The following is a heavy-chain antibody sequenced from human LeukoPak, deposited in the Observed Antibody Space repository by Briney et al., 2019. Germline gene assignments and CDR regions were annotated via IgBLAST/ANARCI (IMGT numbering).Heavy chain of an antibody. V-gene: IGHV4-39*01. CDR3: STNYYYYGMDV. CDR2: IYYSGST. D-gene: IGHD5-24*01. Sequence: SETLSLTCTVSGGSISSSSYYWGWIRQPPGKGLEWIGSIYYSGSTYYNPSLKSRVTISVDASKNQFSLKLSSVTAADTAVYYCSTNYYYYGMDVWGQGTTVTVSS. J-gene: IGHJ6*02. CDR1: GGSISSSSYY.